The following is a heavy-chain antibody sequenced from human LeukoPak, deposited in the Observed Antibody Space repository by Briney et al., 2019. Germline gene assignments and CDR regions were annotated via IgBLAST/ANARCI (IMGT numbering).Heavy chain of an antibody. V-gene: IGHV3-43*02. CDR1: GSTFDDFA. CDR2: ISGDGDTT. D-gene: IGHD3-16*01. Sequence: PGGSLRLSCAASGSTFDDFAMQWVRQTPGQGLEWVSLISGDGDTTYYADSVRGRLTISRDNGKNSLYLQMNNLRTEDTAFYFCVKDGGNIYNWFDSWGQGTLVTVSS. J-gene: IGHJ5*01. CDR3: VKDGGNIYNWFDS.